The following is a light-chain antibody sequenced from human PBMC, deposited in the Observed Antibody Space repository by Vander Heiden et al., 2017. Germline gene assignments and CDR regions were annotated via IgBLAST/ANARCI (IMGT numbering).Light chain of an antibody. CDR2: EVS. CDR1: GSDVRYYIR. Sequence: QSALTQPPYVSGSPGQSVTISCTGTGSDVRYYIRVSWYQQPPGAALNLFINEVSNRPAGVPDRFSGSKSGNTASLTISGLQAEDEADYYCSSYTSDIVVFGGGTKLTVL. CDR3: SSYTSDIVV. V-gene: IGLV2-18*02. J-gene: IGLJ2*01.